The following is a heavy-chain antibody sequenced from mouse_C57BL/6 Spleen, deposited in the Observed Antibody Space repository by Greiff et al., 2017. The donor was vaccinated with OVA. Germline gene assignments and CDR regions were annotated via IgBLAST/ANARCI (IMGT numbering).Heavy chain of an antibody. Sequence: QVQLQQPGAELVKPGASVKLSCKASGYTFTSYWMQWVKQRPGQGLEWIGEIDPSDSYTNYNQKFKGKATLTVDKSSSTAYMQLSSLTSVDSAVYYCASLPYYGSSYGYYAMDYWGQGTSVTVAS. CDR3: ASLPYYGSSYGYYAMDY. J-gene: IGHJ4*01. D-gene: IGHD1-1*01. CDR2: IDPSDSYT. CDR1: GYTFTSYW. V-gene: IGHV1-50*01.